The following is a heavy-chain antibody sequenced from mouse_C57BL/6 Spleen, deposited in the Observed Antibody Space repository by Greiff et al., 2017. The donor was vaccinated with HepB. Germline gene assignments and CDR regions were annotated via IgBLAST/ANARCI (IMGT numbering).Heavy chain of an antibody. CDR3: AREGPVVATRYFDV. CDR1: GYTFTSYG. J-gene: IGHJ1*03. V-gene: IGHV1-81*01. D-gene: IGHD1-1*01. Sequence: VQLQQSGAELARPGASVKLSCKASGYTFTSYGISWVKQRTGQGLEWIGEIYPRSGNTYYNEKFKGKATLTADKSSSTAYMELRSLTSEDSAVYFCAREGPVVATRYFDVWGTGTTVTVSS. CDR2: IYPRSGNT.